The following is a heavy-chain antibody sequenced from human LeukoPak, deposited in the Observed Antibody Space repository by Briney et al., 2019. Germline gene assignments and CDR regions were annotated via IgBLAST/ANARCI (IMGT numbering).Heavy chain of an antibody. J-gene: IGHJ4*02. V-gene: IGHV3-7*01. CDR3: ARDGFSYSYDSSGYYYPAY. Sequence: GGSLRLSCVASGFTFGSYRMSWVRQAPGKGLEWVADIKQDGRDKYYVESVKGRFTISRDNAKNSLYLQMNSLRAEDTAVYYCARDGFSYSYDSSGYYYPAYWGQGALVTVSS. D-gene: IGHD3-22*01. CDR1: GFTFGSYR. CDR2: IKQDGRDK.